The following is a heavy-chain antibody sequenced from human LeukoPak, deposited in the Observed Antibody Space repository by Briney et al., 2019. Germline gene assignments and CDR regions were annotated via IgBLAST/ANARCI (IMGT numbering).Heavy chain of an antibody. V-gene: IGHV1-2*06. D-gene: IGHD2-8*01. J-gene: IGHJ4*02. CDR2: IDPNSGGT. Sequence: GASVKVSCKASGYTFTVYYIHWVRQAPGQGLEWMGRIDPNSGGTKYAQKFQGRVTMTRDTSISTAYMELSRLSSDDTAMYHCARDSQVSADYWGQGTLVTVSS. CDR1: GYTFTVYY. CDR3: ARDSQVSADY.